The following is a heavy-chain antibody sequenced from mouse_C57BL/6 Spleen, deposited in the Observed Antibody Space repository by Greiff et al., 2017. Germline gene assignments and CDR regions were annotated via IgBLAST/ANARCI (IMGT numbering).Heavy chain of an antibody. CDR1: GYAFSSSW. Sequence: VKLLQSGPELVKPGASVKISCKASGYAFSSSWMTWVKQRPGKGLEWIGRIYPGDGEPNYNGKFKGKATLTADKSSSTAYMPLSSLTSEDSAVYFCARYIRSNYFDYWGQGTTLTVSS. CDR2: IYPGDGEP. CDR3: ARYIRSNYFDY. J-gene: IGHJ2*01. V-gene: IGHV1-82*01. D-gene: IGHD1-1*01.